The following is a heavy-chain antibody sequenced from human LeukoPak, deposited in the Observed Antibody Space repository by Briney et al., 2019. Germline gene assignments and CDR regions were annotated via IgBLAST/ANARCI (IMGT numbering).Heavy chain of an antibody. Sequence: ASVKVSCKVSGYTLTELSMHLLRQPPGKGLEWMGGFDPESGETIYAQKFQGRVTMIEDTSTDTAYMELSRLRSEDTAVYYCATDLVRGVIADYWGQGTLVTVSS. J-gene: IGHJ4*02. V-gene: IGHV1-24*01. CDR2: FDPESGET. CDR3: ATDLVRGVIADY. D-gene: IGHD3-10*01. CDR1: GYTLTELS.